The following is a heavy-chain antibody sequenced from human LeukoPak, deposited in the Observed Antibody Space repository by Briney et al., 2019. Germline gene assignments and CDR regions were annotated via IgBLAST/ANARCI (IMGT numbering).Heavy chain of an antibody. Sequence: GGSLRLSYAASGFXFSSYAISWVRQAPGKGLEWVSAISGSGGSTYYADSVKGRFTISRDNSKNTLYLQMNSLRAEDTAVYYCARRQRGDLDYWGQGTLVTVSS. J-gene: IGHJ4*02. V-gene: IGHV3-23*01. CDR3: ARRQRGDLDY. CDR1: GFXFSSYA. D-gene: IGHD2-21*02. CDR2: ISGSGGST.